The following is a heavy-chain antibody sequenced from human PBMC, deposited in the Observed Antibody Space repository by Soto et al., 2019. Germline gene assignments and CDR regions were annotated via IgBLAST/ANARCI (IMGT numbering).Heavy chain of an antibody. CDR2: IIPIFGTA. CDR3: ARDDSSSWQNYYGMDV. J-gene: IGHJ6*02. Sequence: QVQLVQSGAEVKKPGSSVKVSCKASVGTFSSYAISWVRQAPGQGLEWMGGIIPIFGTATYAQKFQGRVTITADETTSTAYMELSSLRSEDTAVYYCARDDSSSWQNYYGMDVWGQGTTVTVSS. V-gene: IGHV1-69*01. D-gene: IGHD6-13*01. CDR1: VGTFSSYA.